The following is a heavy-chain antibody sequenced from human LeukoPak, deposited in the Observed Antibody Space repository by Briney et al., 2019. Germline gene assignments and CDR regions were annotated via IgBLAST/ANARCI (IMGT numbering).Heavy chain of an antibody. J-gene: IGHJ4*02. CDR2: IYYSGST. CDR3: ARVSPLYGSGSYYDPLFDY. Sequence: PSQTLSLTCTVSGGSIGSGGYYWSWIRQHPGKGLEWIGFIYYSGSTYYNPSLKSRVTISVDTSKNQFSLKLSSVTAADTAVYYCARVSPLYGSGSYYDPLFDYWGQGTLVTVSS. D-gene: IGHD3-10*01. CDR1: GGSIGSGGYY. V-gene: IGHV4-31*03.